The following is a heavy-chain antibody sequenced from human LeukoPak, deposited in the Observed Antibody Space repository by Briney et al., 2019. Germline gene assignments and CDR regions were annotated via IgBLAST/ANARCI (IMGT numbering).Heavy chain of an antibody. CDR2: INRDGSRT. Sequence: GGSLRLSCAASGFTFSSNWMHWVRQVPGKGLVWVSRINRDGSRTDYADSVKGRFTISRDNAKNTLYLQMNSLRAEDTAVYYCASEGGNYGDPWGQGTLVTVSS. D-gene: IGHD3-10*01. J-gene: IGHJ5*02. CDR3: ASEGGNYGDP. V-gene: IGHV3-74*01. CDR1: GFTFSSNW.